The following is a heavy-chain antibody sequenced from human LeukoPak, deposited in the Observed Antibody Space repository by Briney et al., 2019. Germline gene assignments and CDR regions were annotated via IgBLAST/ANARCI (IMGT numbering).Heavy chain of an antibody. CDR3: ANGRRTFDY. CDR1: GFSFSSYW. V-gene: IGHV3-7*01. J-gene: IGHJ4*02. Sequence: PGGSLRLSCAASGFSFSSYWMSWVRQAPGKGLEWVANIKQDGSEKHYVDSVKGRFTISRDNAKNSLYLQMNSLRAEDTAVYYCANGRRTFDYWGQGTLVTVSS. CDR2: IKQDGSEK.